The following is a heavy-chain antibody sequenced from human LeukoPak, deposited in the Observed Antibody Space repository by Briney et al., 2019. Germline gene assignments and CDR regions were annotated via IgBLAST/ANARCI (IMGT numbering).Heavy chain of an antibody. CDR3: AKFVPAAIWYYYGMDV. D-gene: IGHD2-2*01. CDR1: GFTFSSYA. V-gene: IGHV3-23*01. J-gene: IGHJ6*02. CDR2: ISGSGGST. Sequence: EGSLRLSCAASGFTFSSYAMSWVRQAPGKGLEWVSAISGSGGSTYYADSVKGRFTISRDNSKNTLYLQMNSLRAEDTAVYYCAKFVPAAIWYYYGMDVWGQGTTVTVSS.